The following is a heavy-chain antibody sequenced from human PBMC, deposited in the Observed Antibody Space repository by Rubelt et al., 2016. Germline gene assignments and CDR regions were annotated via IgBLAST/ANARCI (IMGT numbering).Heavy chain of an antibody. CDR1: GGSFSGYY. V-gene: IGHV4-34*01. Sequence: QVQLQQWGAGLLKPSETLSLTCAVYGGSFSGYYWSWIRQPPGKGLEWIGEINHSGSTNYNPSLKSRVTISVDTSKNQFFLKLSSVTAADTAVYYCARGTLLYRMGAFGYWGQGTLVTVAS. D-gene: IGHD1-26*01. CDR3: ARGTLLYRMGAFGY. CDR2: INHSGST. J-gene: IGHJ4*02.